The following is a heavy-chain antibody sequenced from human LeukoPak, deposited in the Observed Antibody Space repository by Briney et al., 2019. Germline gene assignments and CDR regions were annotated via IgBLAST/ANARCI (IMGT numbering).Heavy chain of an antibody. D-gene: IGHD3-22*01. V-gene: IGHV3-30*03. Sequence: PGGSLRLSCAASGFTFSSYGMHWVRQAPGKGLEWVADISKDGSNKYYAGSVKGRFTISRDNSKNTLYLQMNSLRAEDTAVYYCAGGTYYYDSSGNQNYYYYYAMDVWGQGTTVTVSS. CDR1: GFTFSSYG. CDR3: AGGTYYYDSSGNQNYYYYYAMDV. CDR2: ISKDGSNK. J-gene: IGHJ6*02.